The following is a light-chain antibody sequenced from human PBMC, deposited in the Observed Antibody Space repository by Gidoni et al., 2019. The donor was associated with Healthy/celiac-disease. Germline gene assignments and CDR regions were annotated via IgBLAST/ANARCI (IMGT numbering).Light chain of an antibody. CDR1: SSNIGSNY. CDR3: AAWDDSLSGR. J-gene: IGLJ1*01. V-gene: IGLV1-47*02. Sequence: QSVLTQPPSASGTPGQRVTISCSGSSSNIGSNYVYSYQQLPGTAPKLLIYSTNQRPSWVPDRFSCSMSVTSASLAISWLRSEDEADYYCAAWDDSLSGRFGPGTKVTVL. CDR2: STN.